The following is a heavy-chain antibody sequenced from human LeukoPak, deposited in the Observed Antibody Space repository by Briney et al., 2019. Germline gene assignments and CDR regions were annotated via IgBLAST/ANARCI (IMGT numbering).Heavy chain of an antibody. CDR3: ARVGDVVPAAGYYYGMDV. CDR1: GFTFSSYS. CDR2: ISSSTTYI. V-gene: IGHV3-21*01. Sequence: KPGGSLRLSCAASGFTFSSYSMNWVRQAPGKGLEWVSSISSSTTYISYADSVKGRFTISRDNAKNSLYLQMNSLRDEDTAVYYCARVGDVVPAAGYYYGMDVWGQGTTVTVSS. J-gene: IGHJ6*02. D-gene: IGHD2-2*01.